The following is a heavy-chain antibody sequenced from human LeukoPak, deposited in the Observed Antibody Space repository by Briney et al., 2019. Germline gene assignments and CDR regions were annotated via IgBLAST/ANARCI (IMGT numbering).Heavy chain of an antibody. CDR2: IYYSGST. Sequence: SETLSLTCTVSGGSIRSYYWSWIRQPPGKGLEWIGYIYYSGSTNYNPSLKSRVTISVDTSKNQFSLKLSSVTAADTAVYYCARHGWAVAVAGYFDYWGQGTLVTVSS. J-gene: IGHJ4*02. D-gene: IGHD6-19*01. V-gene: IGHV4-59*08. CDR1: GGSIRSYY. CDR3: ARHGWAVAVAGYFDY.